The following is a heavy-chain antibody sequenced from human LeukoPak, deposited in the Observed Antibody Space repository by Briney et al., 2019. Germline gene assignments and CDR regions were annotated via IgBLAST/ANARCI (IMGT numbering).Heavy chain of an antibody. J-gene: IGHJ6*03. CDR1: GFTFSRSN. CDR2: ISSSSNTI. CDR3: ARVVPAAAYMDV. Sequence: GGSLRLSCAASGFTFSRSNMNWVRQAPGKGLEWVSYISSSSNTIYYADSVKGRFTISRDNAKNSLYLQVNSLRAEDTAVYYCARVVPAAAYMDVWGKGTTVTVSS. V-gene: IGHV3-48*01. D-gene: IGHD2-2*01.